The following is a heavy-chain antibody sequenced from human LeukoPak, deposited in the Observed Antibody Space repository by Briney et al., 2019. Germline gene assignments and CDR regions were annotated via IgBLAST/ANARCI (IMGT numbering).Heavy chain of an antibody. V-gene: IGHV3-20*04. Sequence: PGGSLRLSCAASGFTFDDYGMSWVRQAPGKGLEWVSGINWNGGSTGYADSVKSRFTISRDNAKNSLYLQMNSLRAEDTALYYCASITIFGVASLWGQGTLVTVSS. J-gene: IGHJ4*02. CDR1: GFTFDDYG. CDR3: ASITIFGVASL. CDR2: INWNGGST. D-gene: IGHD3-3*01.